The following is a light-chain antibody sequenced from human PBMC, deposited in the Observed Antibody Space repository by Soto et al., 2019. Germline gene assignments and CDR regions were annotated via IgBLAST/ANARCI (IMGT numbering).Light chain of an antibody. CDR1: QNISRC. CDR2: DAS. V-gene: IGKV1-5*01. J-gene: IGKJ1*01. Sequence: MTQSPPTLSSYGGHRVTIPCRASQNISRCLIWYQQKPGKAPKLLISDASSGQSGVPSRFSGSGSGTEFTLTISSLQPDDFATYYCQQSNRYSWTFRQG. CDR3: QQSNRYSWT.